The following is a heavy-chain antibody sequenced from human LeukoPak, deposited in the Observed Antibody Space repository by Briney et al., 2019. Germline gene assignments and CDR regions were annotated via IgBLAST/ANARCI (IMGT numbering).Heavy chain of an antibody. J-gene: IGHJ4*02. CDR1: GYTFTSYY. CDR2: INPSGGST. D-gene: IGHD4-17*01. Sequence: ASVRFSCKASGYTFTSYYMHWVRQAPGQGLERMAIINPSGGSTTYAQKFQGRVTMTRDTSTSTVYMELSSLRSEDTAVYYCARGYGDYAYWGQGTLVSVSS. V-gene: IGHV1-46*01. CDR3: ARGYGDYAY.